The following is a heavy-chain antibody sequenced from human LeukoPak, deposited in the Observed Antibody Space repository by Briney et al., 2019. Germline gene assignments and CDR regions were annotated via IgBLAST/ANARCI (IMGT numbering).Heavy chain of an antibody. D-gene: IGHD5-18*01. J-gene: IGHJ4*02. CDR3: ARVDSAYYFDY. Sequence: PSETLSLTCTVSGGSISSGGYYWSWIRQHPGKGLEWIGYIYYSGSTYYNPSLKSRVTISVDASKNQFSLKLSSVTAADTAVYYCARVDSAYYFDYWGQGTLVTVSS. V-gene: IGHV4-31*03. CDR2: IYYSGST. CDR1: GGSISSGGYY.